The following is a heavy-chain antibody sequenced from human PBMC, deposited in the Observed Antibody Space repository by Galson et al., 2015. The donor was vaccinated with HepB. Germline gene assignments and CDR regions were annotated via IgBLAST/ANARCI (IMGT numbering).Heavy chain of an antibody. V-gene: IGHV3-66*02. J-gene: IGHJ5*02. CDR3: ARENIAVAGPESPWFDP. D-gene: IGHD6-19*01. Sequence: SLRLSCAASGFAVSSKYMGWVRQAPGKGLEWVSVIYSGGGTYYADSVKGRFTISRDNSKNTLYLQMNSLRAEDTAVYYCARENIAVAGPESPWFDPWGQGTLVTVSS. CDR1: GFAVSSKY. CDR2: IYSGGGT.